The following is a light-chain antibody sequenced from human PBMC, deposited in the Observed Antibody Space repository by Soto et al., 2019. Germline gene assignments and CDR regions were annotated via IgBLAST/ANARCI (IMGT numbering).Light chain of an antibody. Sequence: EIVLTQSPGTLSLSPGERATLSCRASQSVSSNYLAWYQQKPGQAPRLLTYGASNRATGIPDRFSGSGSGTDFTLTISRLEPEDFAVYYCHQYDSSPLTFGGGTKVEIK. CDR2: GAS. CDR1: QSVSSNY. CDR3: HQYDSSPLT. J-gene: IGKJ4*01. V-gene: IGKV3-20*01.